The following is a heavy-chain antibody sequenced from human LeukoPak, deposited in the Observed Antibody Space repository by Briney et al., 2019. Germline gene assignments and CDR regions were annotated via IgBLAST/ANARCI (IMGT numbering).Heavy chain of an antibody. CDR1: GFTLSSYE. CDR3: ARNYYDSSAYYYFDY. CDR2: ISRTGNSI. D-gene: IGHD3-22*01. V-gene: IGHV3-48*03. J-gene: IGHJ4*02. Sequence: GGSLRLSCAASGFTLSSYEMNWVRLAPGKGLEWISYISRTGNSIYYADSVKGRFTISRDNSKNTLYLQMNSLRAEDTAVYYCARNYYDSSAYYYFDYWGQGTPVTVSS.